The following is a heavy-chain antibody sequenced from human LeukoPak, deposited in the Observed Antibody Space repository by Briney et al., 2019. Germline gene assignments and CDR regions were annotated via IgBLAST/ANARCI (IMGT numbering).Heavy chain of an antibody. CDR1: GGSISSYY. CDR2: IYYSGST. Sequence: SETLSLTCTVSGGSISSYYWSWIRQPPGKGLEWIGYIYYSGSTNYNPSLKSRVTISVDTSKNQFSLKLSSVTAADTAVCYCARALITMIVEDWGQGTLVTVS. J-gene: IGHJ4*02. D-gene: IGHD3-22*01. V-gene: IGHV4-59*08. CDR3: ARALITMIVED.